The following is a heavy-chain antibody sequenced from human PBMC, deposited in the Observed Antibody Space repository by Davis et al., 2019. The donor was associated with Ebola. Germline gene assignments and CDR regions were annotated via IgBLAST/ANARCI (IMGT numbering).Heavy chain of an antibody. CDR3: AGGDFWSGRFDY. CDR1: GFTFGSYA. Sequence: GGSLRLSCAASGFTFGSYAMSWVRQAPGKGLEWVSATTGSGGTTYYADSVRGRFTISRDNSRNTLFLQMNSLRAEDTAVCYCAGGDFWSGRFDYWGQGTLVTVSS. J-gene: IGHJ4*02. V-gene: IGHV3-23*01. D-gene: IGHD3-3*01. CDR2: TTGSGGTT.